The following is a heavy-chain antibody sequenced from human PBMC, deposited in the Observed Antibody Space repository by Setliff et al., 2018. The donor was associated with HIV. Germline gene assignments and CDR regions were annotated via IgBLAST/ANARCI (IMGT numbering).Heavy chain of an antibody. CDR1: GVSISSHS. Sequence: PSETLSLTCPVSGVSISSHSWTWIRQPPGKGLEWIGYFYYSGSTNYNPSLKGRVTISADKSKNQFSLKVRFVTAADTAVYYCARTYGSEDTINWFDPWGRGTLVTVSS. J-gene: IGHJ5*02. CDR3: ARTYGSEDTINWFDP. CDR2: FYYSGST. V-gene: IGHV4-59*11. D-gene: IGHD3-10*01.